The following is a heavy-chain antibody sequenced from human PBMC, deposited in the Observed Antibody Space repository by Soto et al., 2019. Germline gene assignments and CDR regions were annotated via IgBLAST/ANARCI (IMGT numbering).Heavy chain of an antibody. Sequence: QLQLQESGPGLVKPSETLSLTCTVSGGSIDSSNYYWDWIRQPPGKGLEWIGTIDYNGNAYYNPSLKTRVTMYVDTTKNQFSLKLISVTAADKAVYYCARHFVAVVIKGWGYWGQGTLVTVSS. V-gene: IGHV4-39*01. CDR2: IDYNGNA. CDR3: ARHFVAVVIKGWGY. CDR1: GGSIDSSNYY. D-gene: IGHD3-22*01. J-gene: IGHJ4*02.